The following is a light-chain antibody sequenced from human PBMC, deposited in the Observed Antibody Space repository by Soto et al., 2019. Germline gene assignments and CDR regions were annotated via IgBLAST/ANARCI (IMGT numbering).Light chain of an antibody. CDR2: GAS. V-gene: IGKV3-15*01. CDR3: QHYNNWSPWT. J-gene: IGKJ1*01. Sequence: EIVMTQSPATLSVSPGERATLSCRASQSVSSNLAWYQQKPGQAPRLLIYGASTRATGIPARFIGSGSGTEFTLTISSLQSEDFAVYYCQHYNNWSPWTFGQGTQVEIK. CDR1: QSVSSN.